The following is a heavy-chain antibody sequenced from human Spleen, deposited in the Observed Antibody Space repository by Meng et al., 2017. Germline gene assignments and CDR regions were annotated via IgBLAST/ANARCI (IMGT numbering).Heavy chain of an antibody. V-gene: IGHV3-30*02. CDR3: ARDGPHYDVDY. Sequence: GESLKISCAVSGVSFSDSDIHWVRQAPGKGLEWMAFIRYDGSNKYYADSVKGRITISRDNSKNTLYLQMNSLRAEDTAVYHCARDGPHYDVDYWGQGTLVTVSS. CDR1: GVSFSDSD. J-gene: IGHJ4*02. CDR2: IRYDGSNK. D-gene: IGHD3-3*01.